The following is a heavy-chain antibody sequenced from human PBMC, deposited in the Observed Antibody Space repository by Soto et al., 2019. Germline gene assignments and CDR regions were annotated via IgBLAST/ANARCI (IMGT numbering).Heavy chain of an antibody. CDR2: IYYSGST. CDR3: ARVVGSSEEIDY. J-gene: IGHJ4*02. D-gene: IGHD6-6*01. CDR1: GGSISSGGYY. Sequence: TMSLSCTVSGGSISSGGYYWSWIRQHPGKGLEWIGYIYYSGSTYYNPSLKSRVTISVDTSKNQFSLKLSSVTAADTAVYYCARVVGSSEEIDYWGQGTLVTVSS. V-gene: IGHV4-31*03.